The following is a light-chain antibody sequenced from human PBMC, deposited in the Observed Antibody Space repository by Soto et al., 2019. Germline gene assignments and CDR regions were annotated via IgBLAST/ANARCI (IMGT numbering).Light chain of an antibody. J-gene: IGKJ5*01. CDR2: AAS. Sequence: IQMTQSPSSLSSSVGDRVTLTCRASQSISSYLNWYQQKPGKAPKLLIYAASSLQSGFPSRFSGSGSGTDFTLTISNLKPEDFETYYCQQGDTTPITFGQGTRLEIK. V-gene: IGKV1-39*01. CDR3: QQGDTTPIT. CDR1: QSISSY.